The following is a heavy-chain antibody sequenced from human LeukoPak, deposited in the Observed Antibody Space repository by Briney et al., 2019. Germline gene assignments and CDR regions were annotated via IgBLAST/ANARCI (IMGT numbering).Heavy chain of an antibody. CDR1: GFTFSSYA. J-gene: IGHJ4*02. V-gene: IGHV3-30-3*01. CDR2: ISYDGSNK. Sequence: PGGSLRLSCAASGFTFSSYAMHWVRQAPGKGLEWVAVISYDGSNKYYADSVKGRFTISRDNSKSTLYLQMNSLRAEDTAVYYCAKVEYTSSWYGVGSLDCWGQGTLVTVSS. D-gene: IGHD6-13*01. CDR3: AKVEYTSSWYGVGSLDC.